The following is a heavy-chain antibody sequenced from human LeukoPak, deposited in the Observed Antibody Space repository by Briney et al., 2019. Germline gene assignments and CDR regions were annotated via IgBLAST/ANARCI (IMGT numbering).Heavy chain of an antibody. V-gene: IGHV3-23*01. CDR2: ISGAGTST. Sequence: GGSLRLSCAASGFTFSNYGMSWVRQAPGKGLEWVSRISGAGTSTYYADSVKGRFTISRDNSKNTLYLQMNSLSAEDTAVSYCVKGVRMGVNSTFDIWGKGTMVTVS. CDR3: VKGVRMGVNSTFDI. J-gene: IGHJ3*02. CDR1: GFTFSNYG. D-gene: IGHD2/OR15-2a*01.